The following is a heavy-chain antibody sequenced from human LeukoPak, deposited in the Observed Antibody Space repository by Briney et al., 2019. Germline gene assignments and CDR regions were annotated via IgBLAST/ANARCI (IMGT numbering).Heavy chain of an antibody. J-gene: IGHJ4*02. CDR3: VKGAATGMAGVDY. V-gene: IGHV3-64D*09. Sequence: GGSLRLSCSASGLTFSGYAMHWVRQAPGKGLEYVSVISINGGSTYYADSVKGRFTISRDNSKNKAYLQMSSLRVEDTAVYYCVKGAATGMAGVDYWGQGTLVTVSS. CDR1: GLTFSGYA. CDR2: ISINGGST. D-gene: IGHD6-13*01.